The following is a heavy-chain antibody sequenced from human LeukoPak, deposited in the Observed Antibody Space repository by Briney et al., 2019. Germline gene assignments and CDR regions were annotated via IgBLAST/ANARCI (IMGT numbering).Heavy chain of an antibody. CDR3: ARGLSLVVVIAILDAFDI. CDR2: MNPNSGNT. Sequence: ASVKVSCKASGYTFTSYDINWVRQATGQGLEWMGWMNPNSGNTGYAQKFQGRVTMTRNTSISTAYMELSSLRSENTAVYYCARGLSLVVVIAILDAFDIRGQGTMVTVSS. CDR1: GYTFTSYD. D-gene: IGHD2-21*01. V-gene: IGHV1-8*01. J-gene: IGHJ3*02.